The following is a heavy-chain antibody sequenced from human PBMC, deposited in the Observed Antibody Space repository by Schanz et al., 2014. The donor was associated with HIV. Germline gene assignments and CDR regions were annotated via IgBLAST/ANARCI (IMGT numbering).Heavy chain of an antibody. J-gene: IGHJ6*02. CDR1: GFTFSTYA. CDR2: IHGGGGMP. V-gene: IGHV3-23*04. CDR3: AKSRGDSWPYGMDV. Sequence: EVQLAESGGGLVKPGGSLRLSCAASGFTFSTYAMTWVRQTPGKGLEWVASIHGGGGMPFYADFVKGRFTISRDNSKNTLSLQMSSLRAEDTAVYYCAKSRGDSWPYGMDVWGQGTTVTVSS. D-gene: IGHD4-17*01.